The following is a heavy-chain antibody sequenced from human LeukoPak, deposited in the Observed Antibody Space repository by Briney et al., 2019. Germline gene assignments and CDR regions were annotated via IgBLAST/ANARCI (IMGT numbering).Heavy chain of an antibody. J-gene: IGHJ5*02. CDR3: ASVLSGIEVADSFDP. CDR2: IIPILGIA. CDR1: GGTFSSYA. D-gene: IGHD6-19*01. V-gene: IGHV1-69*04. Sequence: ASVKVSCKASGGTFSSYAISWVRQAPGQGLEWMGRIIPILGIANYAKKFQGRVTIPADKSTSTAYMELSSLRSEDTAVYYCASVLSGIEVADSFDPWGQGTLVTVSS.